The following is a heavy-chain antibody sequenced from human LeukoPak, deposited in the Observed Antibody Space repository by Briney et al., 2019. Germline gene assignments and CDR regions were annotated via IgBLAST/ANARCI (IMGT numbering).Heavy chain of an antibody. D-gene: IGHD6-13*01. CDR2: INPNSGST. CDR1: GYTFTGYY. J-gene: IGHJ4*02. Sequence: ASVKVSCKASGYTFTGYYMHWVRQAPGQGVERMGWINPNSGSTNYAQKFQGRVTMTRDTSISTAYMELSRLRSDDTAVYYGAMGQQLASFYFDYWGQGTLVTVSS. V-gene: IGHV1-2*02. CDR3: AMGQQLASFYFDY.